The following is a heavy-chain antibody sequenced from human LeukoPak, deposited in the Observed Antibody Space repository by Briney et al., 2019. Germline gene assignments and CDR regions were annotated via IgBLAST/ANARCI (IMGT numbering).Heavy chain of an antibody. CDR3: ARIVGSAGVAYYYYGMDV. D-gene: IGHD3-22*01. CDR1: GYTFTSYG. Sequence: ASVKVSCKASGYTFTSYGISWVRQAPGQGLEWMGWISTYNGNTNYAQKLQGRVTMTTDTSTSTAYMELRSLRSDDTAVYYCARIVGSAGVAYYYYGMDVWGKGTTVTVSS. CDR2: ISTYNGNT. J-gene: IGHJ6*04. V-gene: IGHV1-18*04.